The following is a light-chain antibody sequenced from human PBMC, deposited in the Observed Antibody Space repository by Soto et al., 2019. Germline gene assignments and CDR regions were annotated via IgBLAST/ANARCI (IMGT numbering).Light chain of an antibody. CDR3: QQYGSLPYT. V-gene: IGKV1-5*03. Sequence: TQSPGTLSLSPGERATLSCRASQTINSWLAWYQQKPGKAPRLLIYKASSLESGVPSRFSGSGSGTEFPLTISSLQPDDFATYYCQQYGSLPYTFGQGTKLDIK. CDR1: QTINSW. J-gene: IGKJ2*01. CDR2: KAS.